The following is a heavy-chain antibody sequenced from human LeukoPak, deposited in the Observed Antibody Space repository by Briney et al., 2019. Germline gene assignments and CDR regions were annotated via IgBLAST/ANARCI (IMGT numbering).Heavy chain of an antibody. J-gene: IGHJ6*03. V-gene: IGHV1-46*01. D-gene: IGHD2-2*01. Sequence: ASVQVSCQASGYTFTSYYMHWVRQAPGQGLEWMGIINPSGGSTSYAQKFQGRVTMTRDMSTSTVYMELSSLRSEDTAVYYCARALNDIVVVPAASDYMDVWGKGTTVTVSS. CDR2: INPSGGST. CDR1: GYTFTSYY. CDR3: ARALNDIVVVPAASDYMDV.